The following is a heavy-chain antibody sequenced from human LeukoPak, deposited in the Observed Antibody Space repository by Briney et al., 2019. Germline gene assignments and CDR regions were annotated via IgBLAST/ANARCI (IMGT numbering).Heavy chain of an antibody. D-gene: IGHD3-10*01. Sequence: SETLSLTCSVSRGSISSSSYYWGWIRQPPGKGLEWIGSINYSWTTYYNPSLKSRVTISVDTSKSQFSLKLTSVTAADTAVYFCARLSGHYFDYWGQGTLVTVSS. J-gene: IGHJ4*02. CDR1: RGSISSSSYY. V-gene: IGHV4-39*01. CDR2: INYSWTT. CDR3: ARLSGHYFDY.